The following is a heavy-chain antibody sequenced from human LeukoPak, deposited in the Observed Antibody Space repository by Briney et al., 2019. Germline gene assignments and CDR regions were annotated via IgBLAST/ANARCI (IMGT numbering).Heavy chain of an antibody. Sequence: GGSLRLSCAASGFTVSGYSMSWVRQAPGKGLEWVSAISGSGSYTDYADSVKGRFTISKDNSKDTLYMRMSSLRAEDTAVYYCAKRRYDSSGHFDSWGQGTLVTVSS. D-gene: IGHD3-22*01. CDR3: AKRRYDSSGHFDS. CDR2: ISGSGSYT. V-gene: IGHV3-23*01. J-gene: IGHJ4*02. CDR1: GFTVSGYS.